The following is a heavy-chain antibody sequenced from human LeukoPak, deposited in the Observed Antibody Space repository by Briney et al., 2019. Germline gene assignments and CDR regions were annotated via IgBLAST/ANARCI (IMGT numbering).Heavy chain of an antibody. CDR3: ARKIVVVPAARGHRWFDP. CDR1: GGSFSGYY. Sequence: SETLSLTCAVYGGSFSGYYWSWIRQPPGKGLEWIGEINHSGSTNYNPSLKSRVTISVDTFKNQFSLKLSSVTAADTAVYYCARKIVVVPAARGHRWFDPWGQGTLVTVSS. J-gene: IGHJ5*02. D-gene: IGHD2-2*01. CDR2: INHSGST. V-gene: IGHV4-34*01.